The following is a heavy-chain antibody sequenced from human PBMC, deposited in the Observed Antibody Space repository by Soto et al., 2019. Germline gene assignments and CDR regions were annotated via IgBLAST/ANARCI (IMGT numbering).Heavy chain of an antibody. V-gene: IGHV4-31*03. CDR1: GGSISSGGYY. J-gene: IGHJ6*02. CDR3: ARGPMVERRRGGYYYYYGMDV. CDR2: IYYSRST. Sequence: QVQLQESGPGLVKPSQTLSLTCTVSGGSISSGGYYWSWIRQHPGKGLEWIGYIYYSRSTYYNPSLKSRVNISVDTSKNQFSLKLSSVTAADTAVDYCARGPMVERRRGGYYYYYGMDVWGQGTTVTVSS. D-gene: IGHD1-1*01.